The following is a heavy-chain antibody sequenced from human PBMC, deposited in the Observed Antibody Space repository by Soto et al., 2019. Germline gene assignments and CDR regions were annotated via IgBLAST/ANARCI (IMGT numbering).Heavy chain of an antibody. CDR2: ISSSSSYI. Sequence: GGSLRLSCAASGFTFSSYSMNWVRQAPGKGLEWVSSISSSSSYIYYADSVKGRFTISRDNAKNSLYLQMNSLRAEDTAVYYCAIYSNYDFYYYYYYMDVWGKGTTVTVSS. CDR3: AIYSNYDFYYYYYYMDV. CDR1: GFTFSSYS. V-gene: IGHV3-21*01. J-gene: IGHJ6*03. D-gene: IGHD4-4*01.